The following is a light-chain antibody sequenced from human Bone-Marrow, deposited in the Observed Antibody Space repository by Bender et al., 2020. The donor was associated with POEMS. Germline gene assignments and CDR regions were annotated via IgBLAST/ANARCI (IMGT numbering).Light chain of an antibody. Sequence: QSVLTQPPSVSGAPGQRVTISCTGTSSNIGTGYDVHWYQHLPGTAPKVLIYGNTNRPSGVPDRFSASKSGASASLAITGLQAEDEGDYYCQSYDNSLGGWVFGGGTKLTVL. CDR1: SSNIGTGYD. J-gene: IGLJ3*02. CDR2: GNT. V-gene: IGLV1-40*01. CDR3: QSYDNSLGGWV.